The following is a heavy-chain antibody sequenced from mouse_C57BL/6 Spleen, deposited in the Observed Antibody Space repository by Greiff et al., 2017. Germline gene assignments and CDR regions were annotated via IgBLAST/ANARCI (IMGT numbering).Heavy chain of an antibody. V-gene: IGHV1-53*01. CDR2: INPSNGGT. D-gene: IGHD2-1*01. CDR3: ARSPYDGNYEAWFAY. J-gene: IGHJ3*01. Sequence: QVHVKQPGTELVKPGASVKLSCKASGYTFTSYWMHWVKQRPGQGLEWIGNINPSNGGTNYNEKFKSKATLTVDKSSSTAYMQLSSLTSEDSAVYDCARSPYDGNYEAWFAYWGQGTLVTVSA. CDR1: GYTFTSYW.